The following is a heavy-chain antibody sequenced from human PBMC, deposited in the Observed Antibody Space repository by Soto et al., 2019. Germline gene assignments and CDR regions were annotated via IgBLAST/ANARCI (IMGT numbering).Heavy chain of an antibody. Sequence: QGQLVQSGAEVKKPGSSVKVSCKASGGTFSSLAISWVRQAPGQGLEWMGGLVPVFGTANYAQKFQDRVTITADKSTSTSYMELSSLRSEDTAVYYCARSPGVFDYWGQGTLVTVSS. CDR3: ARSPGVFDY. V-gene: IGHV1-69*06. CDR1: GGTFSSLA. J-gene: IGHJ4*02. D-gene: IGHD3-10*01. CDR2: LVPVFGTA.